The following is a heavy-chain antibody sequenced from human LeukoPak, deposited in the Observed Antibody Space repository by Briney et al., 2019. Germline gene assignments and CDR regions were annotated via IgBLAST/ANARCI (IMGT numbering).Heavy chain of an antibody. D-gene: IGHD6-19*01. V-gene: IGHV3-13*01. CDR3: ARGRGDGRGWYVDY. J-gene: IGHJ4*01. Sequence: PGGSLRLSCAASGFTFNRFDMHWVRQAPGKGLEWVSAIVTNGDTYYPGSVKGRFTISRENTKNSLYLQMNSLRAGDTAVYYCARGRGDGRGWYVDYWGHGTLVTVSS. CDR1: GFTFNRFD. CDR2: IVTNGDT.